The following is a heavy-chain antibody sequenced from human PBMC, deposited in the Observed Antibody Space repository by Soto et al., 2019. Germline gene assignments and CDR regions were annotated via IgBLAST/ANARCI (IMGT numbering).Heavy chain of an antibody. CDR3: AKAQFTIFGVVIMEREYYFDY. V-gene: IGHV3-23*01. Sequence: GGSLRLSCAASGFTFSSYAMSWVRQAPGKGLEWVSAISGSGGSTYYADSVKGRFTISRDNSKNTLYLQMNSLRAEDTAVYYCAKAQFTIFGVVIMEREYYFDYWGQGTLVTVSS. J-gene: IGHJ4*02. D-gene: IGHD3-3*01. CDR1: GFTFSSYA. CDR2: ISGSGGST.